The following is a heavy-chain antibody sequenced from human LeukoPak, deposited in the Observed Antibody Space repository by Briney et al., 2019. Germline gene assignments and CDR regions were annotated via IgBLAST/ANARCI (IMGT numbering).Heavy chain of an antibody. CDR3: ARDQNSSGWYNY. D-gene: IGHD6-19*01. Sequence: GGSLRLSCAASRFTFSSYSMNWVRQAPGKGLEWVSSISSSGSYIYYADSVKGRFTISRDNAKNSLYLQMNSLRAEDTAVYYCARDQNSSGWYNYWGQGTLVTVSS. CDR1: RFTFSSYS. J-gene: IGHJ4*02. V-gene: IGHV3-21*01. CDR2: ISSSGSYI.